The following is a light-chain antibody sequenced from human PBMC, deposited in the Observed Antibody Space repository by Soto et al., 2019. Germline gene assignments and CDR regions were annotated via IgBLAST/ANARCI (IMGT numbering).Light chain of an antibody. CDR2: GAS. CDR1: QSLSSSY. V-gene: IGKV3-20*01. J-gene: IGKJ1*01. Sequence: EIVLTQSPGTLSLSPGERATLSCRASQSLSSSYLAWYQQKPGQAPRLLIYGASSRATGIPDRSSGSGSGTDFTLTISRLEPEDFAVYYCQQYGSSPQTFGQGTKVEIK. CDR3: QQYGSSPQT.